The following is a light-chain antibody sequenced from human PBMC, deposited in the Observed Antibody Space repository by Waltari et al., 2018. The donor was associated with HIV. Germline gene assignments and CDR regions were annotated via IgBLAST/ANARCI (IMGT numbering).Light chain of an antibody. CDR3: CSYAGSYTLL. J-gene: IGLJ2*01. V-gene: IGLV2-11*01. CDR2: DVN. CDR1: SSDVGLSNY. Sequence: QSALTQPRSVSGSPGQSVTISCPGTSSDVGLSNYVSWYHQHPGKAPKLMIYDVNKRPSGVPDRFSGSKSGNTASLTISGLQAEDEADYYCCSYAGSYTLLFGGGTKLTVL.